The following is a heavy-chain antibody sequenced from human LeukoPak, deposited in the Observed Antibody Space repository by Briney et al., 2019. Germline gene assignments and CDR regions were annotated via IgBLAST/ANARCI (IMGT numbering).Heavy chain of an antibody. CDR1: GYTFTSYY. D-gene: IGHD5-24*01. Sequence: ASVTVSFTSSGYTFTSYYMHWVRQAPGQGLEWMGIINPSGGSTSYAQKFQGRVTMTRDTSTSTVYMELSSLRSEDTAVYYCARPPRGMATIYFDYWGQGTLVTVSS. V-gene: IGHV1-46*01. J-gene: IGHJ4*02. CDR3: ARPPRGMATIYFDY. CDR2: INPSGGST.